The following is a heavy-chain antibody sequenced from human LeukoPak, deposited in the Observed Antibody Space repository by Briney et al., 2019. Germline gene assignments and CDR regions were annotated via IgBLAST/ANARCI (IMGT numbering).Heavy chain of an antibody. J-gene: IGHJ3*02. Sequence: ASVKVSCKASGYTFTGYYMHWVRQAPGQGLEWMGRINPNSGGTNYAQKFQGRVTMTRDTFISTAYMELSRLRSDDTAVYYCARDRARSYYDSSGYYYVISDAFDIWGQGTMVTVSS. D-gene: IGHD3-22*01. CDR2: INPNSGGT. CDR1: GYTFTGYY. V-gene: IGHV1-2*06. CDR3: ARDRARSYYDSSGYYYVISDAFDI.